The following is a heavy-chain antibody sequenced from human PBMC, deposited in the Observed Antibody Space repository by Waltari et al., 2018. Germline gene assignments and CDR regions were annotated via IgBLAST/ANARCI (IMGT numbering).Heavy chain of an antibody. CDR2: IIPNLGAA. V-gene: IGHV1-69*05. CDR1: GGTFSSYA. D-gene: IGHD2-21*01. Sequence: QVQLVQSGAEVKKPGSSVKVSCKASGGTFSSYAISWVRQAPGQGLEWMGGIIPNLGAANDEQKFQGRVTITTDESTSTAYMERSSLRSEDTAVYYCASNLCGGDCSNYYYGMDVWGQGTTVTVSS. CDR3: ASNLCGGDCSNYYYGMDV. J-gene: IGHJ6*02.